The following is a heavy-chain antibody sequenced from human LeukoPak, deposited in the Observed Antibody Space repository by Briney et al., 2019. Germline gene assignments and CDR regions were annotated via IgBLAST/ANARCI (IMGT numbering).Heavy chain of an antibody. CDR1: GGSFSGYY. D-gene: IGHD3-10*01. J-gene: IGHJ5*02. V-gene: IGHV4-34*01. CDR2: INHSGST. CDR3: ARGPRRSRVRGDGWFDP. Sequence: SETLSLTCAVYGGSFSGYYWSWIRQPPGKGLEWIGEINHSGSTNYNPSHKSRVTISVDTSKNQFSLKLSSVTAAGTAVYYCARGPRRSRVRGDGWFDPWGQGTLVTVSS.